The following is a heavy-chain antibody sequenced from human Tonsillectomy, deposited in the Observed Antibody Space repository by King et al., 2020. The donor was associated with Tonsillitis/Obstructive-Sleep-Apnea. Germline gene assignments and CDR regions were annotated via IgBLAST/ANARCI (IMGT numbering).Heavy chain of an antibody. J-gene: IGHJ4*02. CDR2: FGVGGGSK. Sequence: VQLVESGGGLVQPGGSLRLSCAASRFTFSSYAMSWVRQAPGKGLNGASAFGVGGGSKYYADSVEGRFTISRDNSKNTLFLQMNSLRAEDTAVYYCAKDPYDGVDYWGQGTLVTVSS. CDR1: RFTFSSYA. CDR3: AKDPYDGVDY. V-gene: IGHV3-23*04. D-gene: IGHD1-1*01.